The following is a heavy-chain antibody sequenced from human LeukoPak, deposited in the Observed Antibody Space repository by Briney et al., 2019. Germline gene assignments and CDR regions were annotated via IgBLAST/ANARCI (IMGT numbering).Heavy chain of an antibody. CDR3: ARHPYYGGTLCYFDY. CDR1: GGSISSSSYY. CDR2: IYYSGST. D-gene: IGHD4-23*01. J-gene: IGHJ4*02. V-gene: IGHV4-39*01. Sequence: SETLSLTCTVSGGSISSSSYYWGWIRQPPGKGLEWIGSIYYSGSTYYNPSLKSRVTISVDTSKNQFSLKLSSVTAADTAVYYCARHPYYGGTLCYFDYWGQGTLVTVSS.